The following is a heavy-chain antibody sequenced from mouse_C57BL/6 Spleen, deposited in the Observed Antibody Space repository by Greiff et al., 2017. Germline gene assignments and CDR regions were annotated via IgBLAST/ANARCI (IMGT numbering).Heavy chain of an antibody. CDR2: INPSNGGT. J-gene: IGHJ4*01. Sequence: VQLQQSGTELVKPGASVKLSCKASGYTFTSYWMHWVKQRPGQGLEWIGNINPSNGGTNYNEKFKSKATLTVDKSSSTAYMQLSSLTSEDSAVYYCARLGGRPYYAMDYWGQGTSVTVSS. D-gene: IGHD3-3*01. CDR1: GYTFTSYW. CDR3: ARLGGRPYYAMDY. V-gene: IGHV1-53*01.